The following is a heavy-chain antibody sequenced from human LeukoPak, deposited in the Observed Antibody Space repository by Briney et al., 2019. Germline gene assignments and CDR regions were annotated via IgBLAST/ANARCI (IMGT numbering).Heavy chain of an antibody. CDR2: ISYDGSNK. CDR3: ARALVGYQLQVAEY. Sequence: PGGSLRLSCAASGFTFSSYAMHWVRQAPGKGLEWVAVISYDGSNKYYADSVKGRFTISRDNSKNTLYLQMNSLRAEDTAVYYCARALVGYQLQVAEYGGRGPRVTVSS. J-gene: IGHJ4*02. CDR1: GFTFSSYA. V-gene: IGHV3-30-3*01. D-gene: IGHD2-2*01.